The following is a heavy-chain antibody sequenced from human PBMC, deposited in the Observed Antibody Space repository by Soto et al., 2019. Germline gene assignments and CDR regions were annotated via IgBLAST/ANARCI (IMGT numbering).Heavy chain of an antibody. CDR1: GGPLSSSSYY. CDR3: ARRYGDSFDY. D-gene: IGHD4-17*01. Sequence: PSETLSLTCTVSGGPLSSSSYYWGWIRQPPGKGLEWIGSIYYSGSTNYNPSLKSRVTISVDTSKNQFSLKLSSVTAADTAVYYCARRYGDSFDYWGQGTLVTVSS. V-gene: IGHV4-39*07. CDR2: IYYSGST. J-gene: IGHJ4*02.